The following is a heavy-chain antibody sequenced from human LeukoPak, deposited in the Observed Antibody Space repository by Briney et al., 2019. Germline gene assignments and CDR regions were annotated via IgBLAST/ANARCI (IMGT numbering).Heavy chain of an antibody. J-gene: IGHJ6*02. V-gene: IGHV3-21*01. CDR3: ARHDSSGYYYGVGYYYYGMDV. CDR1: GFTFSSYS. D-gene: IGHD3-22*01. Sequence: GGSLRLSCAASGFTFSSYSMNWVRQAPGKGLEWVSSISSSSSYIYYADSVKGRFTISRDNAKNSLYLQMNSLRAEDTAVYYCARHDSSGYYYGVGYYYYGMDVWGQGTTVTVSS. CDR2: ISSSSSYI.